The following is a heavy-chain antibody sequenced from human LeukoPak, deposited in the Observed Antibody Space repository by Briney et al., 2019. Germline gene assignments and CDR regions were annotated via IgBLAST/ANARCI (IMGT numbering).Heavy chain of an antibody. Sequence: SVKVSCKASGGTFSSYTISWVRRAPGQGLEWMGRIIPILGIANYAQKFQGRVTITADKSTSTAYMELSSLRSEDTAVYYCARDVARITIFGVGKNWFDPWGQGTLVTVSS. CDR1: GGTFSSYT. D-gene: IGHD3-3*01. CDR2: IIPILGIA. CDR3: ARDVARITIFGVGKNWFDP. J-gene: IGHJ5*02. V-gene: IGHV1-69*04.